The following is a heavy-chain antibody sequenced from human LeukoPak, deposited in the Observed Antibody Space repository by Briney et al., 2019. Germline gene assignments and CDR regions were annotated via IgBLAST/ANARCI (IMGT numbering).Heavy chain of an antibody. D-gene: IGHD6-19*01. J-gene: IGHJ4*02. CDR3: AREARMFVAGAFDY. Sequence: SVKVSCKASGGTFTSYAISWVRQAPGQGLEWMGGIIPIFGTANYAQKFQGRVTITADESTSTAYMELSSLRSEDTVVYYCAREARMFVAGAFDYWGQGTLVPVSS. CDR1: GGTFTSYA. V-gene: IGHV1-69*13. CDR2: IIPIFGTA.